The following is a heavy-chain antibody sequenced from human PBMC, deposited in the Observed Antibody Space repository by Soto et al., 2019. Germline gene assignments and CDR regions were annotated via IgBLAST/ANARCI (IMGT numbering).Heavy chain of an antibody. CDR2: IDTSGTST. CDR3: ARDSWYFDV. Sequence: GGSQRLGCVACGVPITYFWMHWVRRVPGKGLVWVSRIDTSGTSTSYAVSVKGRFTISRDNAKSTVTLQMNSLRAEDTGVYYCARDSWYFDVWSQGFQVTVSS. D-gene: IGHD6-13*01. J-gene: IGHJ4*02. V-gene: IGHV3-74*01. CDR1: GVPITYFW.